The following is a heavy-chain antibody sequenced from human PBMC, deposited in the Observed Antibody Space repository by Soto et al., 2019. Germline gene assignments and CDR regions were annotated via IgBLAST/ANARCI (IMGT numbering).Heavy chain of an antibody. CDR3: ARVLSSPSAAGV. CDR2: AHDTGTT. D-gene: IGHD6-6*01. J-gene: IGHJ4*02. Sequence: QLQLQESGPGLVKPSETLSLTCAVSGGSVSSGGNYWGWIRQSPGKGLEWIGSAHDTGTTHYNPSLTSRVTIFVDTSKNQFSLNVNSVTAADTAVYYCARVLSSPSAAGVWGQGTVVTVSS. CDR1: GGSVSSGGNY. V-gene: IGHV4-39*01.